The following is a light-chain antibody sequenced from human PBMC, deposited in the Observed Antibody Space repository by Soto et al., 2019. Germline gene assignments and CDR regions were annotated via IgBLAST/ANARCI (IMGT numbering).Light chain of an antibody. CDR1: QSVSSY. J-gene: IGKJ1*01. CDR3: QQRSNWPPWT. CDR2: DAS. Sequence: EIVLTQSPATLSLSPGERATLSCRASQSVSSYLAWYQQKPGQAPRLLIYDASNRATGLPARFSGSESGTDFTLTISSLEPEDFAVYYCQQRSNWPPWTFGQGTEVEIK. V-gene: IGKV3-11*01.